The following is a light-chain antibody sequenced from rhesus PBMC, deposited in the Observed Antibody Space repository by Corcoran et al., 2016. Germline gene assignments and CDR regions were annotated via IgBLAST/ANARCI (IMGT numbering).Light chain of an antibody. CDR3: QHGYGTPLT. V-gene: IGKV1-74*01. CDR1: ENVNNY. Sequence: DIQMTQSPSSLSASVGARVTITCRASENVNNYLNWYQQKPGKAPKPLIYKASTLQSGCPSRFTGRGSGTDYTFTIRSLQPEDVATYYCQHGYGTPLTFGGGTKVEIK. J-gene: IGKJ4*01. CDR2: KAS.